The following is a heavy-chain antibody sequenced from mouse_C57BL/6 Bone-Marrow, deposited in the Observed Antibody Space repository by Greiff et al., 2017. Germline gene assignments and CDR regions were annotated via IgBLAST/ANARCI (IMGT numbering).Heavy chain of an antibody. Sequence: DVKLVESGPGLVKPSQSLSLTCSVTGYSITSGYYWNWIRQFPGNKLEWMGYISYDGSNNYNPSLKNRISITRDTSKNQFFLKLNSVTTEDTATYYCARGGIDYYGSSFYFDYWGQGTTLTVSS. CDR1: GYSITSGYY. CDR3: ARGGIDYYGSSFYFDY. V-gene: IGHV3-6*01. J-gene: IGHJ2*01. CDR2: ISYDGSN. D-gene: IGHD1-1*01.